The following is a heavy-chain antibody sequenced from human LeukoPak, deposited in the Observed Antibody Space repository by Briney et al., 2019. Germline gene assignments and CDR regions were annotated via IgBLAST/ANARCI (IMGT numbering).Heavy chain of an antibody. Sequence: GESLKISCKGSGYSFSSYWIAWVRQMPGKGLEWMGIIHPGNSETTYNPSFRGHVTMSADKSVTTAYLQWSSLEASDTAMYYCARSGTSDHYWGQGTLVTVSS. CDR3: ARSGTSDHY. D-gene: IGHD2-2*01. J-gene: IGHJ4*02. CDR2: IHPGNSET. V-gene: IGHV5-51*01. CDR1: GYSFSSYW.